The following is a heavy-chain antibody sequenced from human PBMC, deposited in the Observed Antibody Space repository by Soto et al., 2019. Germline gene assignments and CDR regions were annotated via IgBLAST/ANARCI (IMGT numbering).Heavy chain of an antibody. J-gene: IGHJ6*02. D-gene: IGHD1-7*01. CDR3: ARVITGTTFYYYYGMDV. CDR1: GYTFTSYG. CDR2: ISAYNGNT. Sequence: QVQLVQSGAEVKKPGASVKVSCKASGYTFTSYGISWVRQAPGQGLEWMGWISAYNGNTNYAQKLQGRVTMTTATSTSTAYMELRSLRSADTAVYYYARVITGTTFYYYYGMDVWGQGTTVTVSS. V-gene: IGHV1-18*01.